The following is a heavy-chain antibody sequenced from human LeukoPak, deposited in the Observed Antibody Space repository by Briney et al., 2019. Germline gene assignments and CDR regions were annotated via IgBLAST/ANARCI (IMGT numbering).Heavy chain of an antibody. CDR1: GFAVSSNY. J-gene: IGHJ4*02. CDR2: IYSGGST. Sequence: GGSLRLSCAASGFAVSSNYMSWVRQAPGKGLEWVSVIYSGGSTYYADSVKGRFTISRDNSKNTLYLQMNSLRAEDTAVYYCASSSSLNAAFDYWGQGTLVTVSS. CDR3: ASSSSLNAAFDY. V-gene: IGHV3-53*01. D-gene: IGHD6-13*01.